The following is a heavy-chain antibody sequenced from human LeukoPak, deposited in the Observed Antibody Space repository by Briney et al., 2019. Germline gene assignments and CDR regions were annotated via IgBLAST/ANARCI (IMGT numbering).Heavy chain of an antibody. J-gene: IGHJ4*02. CDR3: ARGDYYDSSGSFDY. Sequence: GGSLRLSCAASGFTFSSYEMNWVRQAPGKGLEWVSYISSSGSTIYYADSVKGRLTISRDNAKNSLYLQMNSLRAEDTAVYYCARGDYYDSSGSFDYWGQGTLVTVSS. CDR2: ISSSGSTI. D-gene: IGHD3-22*01. CDR1: GFTFSSYE. V-gene: IGHV3-48*03.